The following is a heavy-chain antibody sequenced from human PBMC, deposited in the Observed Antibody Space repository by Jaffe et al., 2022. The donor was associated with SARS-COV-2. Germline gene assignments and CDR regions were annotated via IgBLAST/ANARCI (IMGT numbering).Heavy chain of an antibody. V-gene: IGHV2-5*02. Sequence: QITLKESGPTLVKPTQTLTLTCTFSGFSLSTSGVGVGWIRQPPGKALEWLALIYWDDDKRYSPSLKSRLTITKDTSKNQVVLTMTNMDPVDTATYYCAHARTRITMVRGVIQFDYWGQGTLVTVSS. CDR3: AHARTRITMVRGVIQFDY. J-gene: IGHJ4*02. CDR2: IYWDDDK. D-gene: IGHD3-10*01. CDR1: GFSLSTSGVG.